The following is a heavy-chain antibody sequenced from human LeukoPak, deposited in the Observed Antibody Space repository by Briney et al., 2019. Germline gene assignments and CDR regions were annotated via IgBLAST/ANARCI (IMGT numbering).Heavy chain of an antibody. CDR3: ARFGYDYHFDY. CDR2: IYHSGST. Sequence: PSETLSPTCAVSGGSISSGGYSWSWIRQPPGKGLEWIGYIYHSGSTYYNPSLKSRVTISVDRSKNQFSLKLSSVTAADTAVYYCARFGYDYHFDYWGQGTLVTVSS. J-gene: IGHJ4*02. CDR1: GGSISSGGYS. V-gene: IGHV4-30-2*01. D-gene: IGHD5-12*01.